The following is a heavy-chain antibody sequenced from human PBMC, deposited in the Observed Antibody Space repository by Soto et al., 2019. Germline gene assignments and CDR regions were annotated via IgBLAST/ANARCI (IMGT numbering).Heavy chain of an antibody. Sequence: PSETLSLTCTVSGGSISSSSYYWGWIRQPPGKGLEWIGSIYYSGSTYYNPSLKSRVTISVDTSKNQFSLKLSSVTAADTAVYYCARRSSSWFYYFDYWGQGTLVTSPQ. CDR3: ARRSSSWFYYFDY. V-gene: IGHV4-39*01. CDR1: GGSISSSSYY. D-gene: IGHD6-13*01. CDR2: IYYSGST. J-gene: IGHJ4*02.